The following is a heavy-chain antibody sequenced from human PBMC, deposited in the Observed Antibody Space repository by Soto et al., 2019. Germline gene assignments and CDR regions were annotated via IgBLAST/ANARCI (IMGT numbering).Heavy chain of an antibody. CDR1: GGSISSYY. V-gene: IGHV4-59*01. D-gene: IGHD2-2*01. CDR3: ARVHQLMIPEAFDI. Sequence: SETLSLTCTVSGGSISSYYRSWIRQPPGKGLEWIGYIYYSGSTNYNPSLKSRVTISVDTSKNQFSLKLSSVTAADTAVYYCARVHQLMIPEAFDIWGQGTMVTVSS. J-gene: IGHJ3*02. CDR2: IYYSGST.